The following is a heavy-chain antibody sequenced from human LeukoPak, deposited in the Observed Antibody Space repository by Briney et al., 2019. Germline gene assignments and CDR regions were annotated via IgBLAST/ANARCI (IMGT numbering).Heavy chain of an antibody. J-gene: IGHJ6*03. CDR3: AREGVVPGVYYYYYMDV. CDR1: GFTFSNYW. CDR2: IRQDGSEK. D-gene: IGHD2-15*01. Sequence: AGGSLRLSCAASGFTFSNYWMSWVRQAPGKGLEWVANIRQDGSEKYYVDSVKGRFTISRDNAKNSLYLQMNSLRAEDTAVYYCAREGVVPGVYYYYYMDVWGNGTTVTVSS. V-gene: IGHV3-7*01.